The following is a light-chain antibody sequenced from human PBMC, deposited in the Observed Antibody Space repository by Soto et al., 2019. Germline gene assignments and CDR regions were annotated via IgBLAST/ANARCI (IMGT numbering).Light chain of an antibody. V-gene: IGKV1-5*01. J-gene: IGKJ1*01. CDR3: QQYNSYKGT. Sequence: DIQMTQSPSTLSASVGDRVTITCRASQSISSGLAWYQQKPGKAPKLLIYDASSLESGVPSRFNGSGSGTESTFTISRLQPAVFATNYGQQYNSYKGTLGQGTKVEMK. CDR1: QSISSG. CDR2: DAS.